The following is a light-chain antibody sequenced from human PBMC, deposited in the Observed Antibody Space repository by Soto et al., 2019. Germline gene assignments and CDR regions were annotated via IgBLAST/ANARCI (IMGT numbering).Light chain of an antibody. CDR2: SNN. CDR3: AAWDDTLNGIYV. Sequence: QSVLTQPPSESLTPGQRVTISCSGSSSNIGSNTVSWYQHLPGTAPKLLIYSNNQRPSGVPDRFSGSKSGTSASLAISGLQSEDEADYYCAAWDDTLNGIYVFGTGTKVTVL. CDR1: SSNIGSNT. J-gene: IGLJ1*01. V-gene: IGLV1-44*01.